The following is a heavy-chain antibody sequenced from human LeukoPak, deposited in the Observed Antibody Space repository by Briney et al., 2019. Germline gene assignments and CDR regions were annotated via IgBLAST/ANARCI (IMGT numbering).Heavy chain of an antibody. CDR3: ARGGGSGSYYRRGWFDP. J-gene: IGHJ5*02. CDR2: IYSGGST. CDR1: GFTVSSNY. D-gene: IGHD3-10*01. V-gene: IGHV3-53*01. Sequence: GGSLRLSCAASGFTVSSNYMSWVRQAPGKGLEWVSVIYSGGSTYYADSVKGRFTISRDNSKNTLYLQMNSLRAEDTAVYYCARGGGSGSYYRRGWFDPWGQGTLVTVSS.